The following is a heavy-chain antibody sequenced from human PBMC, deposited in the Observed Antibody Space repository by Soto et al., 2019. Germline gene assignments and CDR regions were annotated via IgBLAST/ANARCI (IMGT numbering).Heavy chain of an antibody. CDR3: TTGQRPIRFLEWLSRYYFDY. CDR2: YDPEDGET. CDR1: GYTFTGYY. D-gene: IGHD3-3*01. J-gene: IGHJ4*02. Sequence: ASVKVSCKASGYTFTGYYMHWVRQAPGKGLEWMGGYDPEDGETIYAQTFQGRVTMTEDTSTDTAYMELSSLRSEDTAVYYCTTGQRPIRFLEWLSRYYFDYWDQGTLVTVSS. V-gene: IGHV1-24*01.